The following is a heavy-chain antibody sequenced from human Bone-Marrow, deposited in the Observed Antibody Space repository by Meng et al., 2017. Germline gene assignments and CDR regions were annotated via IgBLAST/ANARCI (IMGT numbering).Heavy chain of an antibody. J-gene: IGHJ4*02. CDR1: GGTFSSYA. Sequence: SVKVSCKASGGTFSSYAISWVRQAPGQGLEWMGGIIPIFGTANYAQKFQGRVTITTDESTSTAYMELSSLRSEDTAVYYCAREHLMKRDGYNFDYWGQGTLVTVSS. CDR2: IIPIFGTA. CDR3: AREHLMKRDGYNFDY. V-gene: IGHV1-69*05. D-gene: IGHD5-24*01.